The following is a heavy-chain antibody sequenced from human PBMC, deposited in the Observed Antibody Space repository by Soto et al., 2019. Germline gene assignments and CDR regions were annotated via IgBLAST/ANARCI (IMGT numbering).Heavy chain of an antibody. D-gene: IGHD2-21*02. Sequence: EVPLLESGGGLVQPGGSLRLSCAASGFTFNNCAMSWVRQAPGKWLEWVSVSSGTGVNRYYADSVKGRFTISRDSSQNTLYLQMNSLRVEDTAIYYCAKSELGAVTAIDFWGQGTLVTVSS. CDR2: SSGTGVNR. J-gene: IGHJ4*02. V-gene: IGHV3-23*01. CDR3: AKSELGAVTAIDF. CDR1: GFTFNNCA.